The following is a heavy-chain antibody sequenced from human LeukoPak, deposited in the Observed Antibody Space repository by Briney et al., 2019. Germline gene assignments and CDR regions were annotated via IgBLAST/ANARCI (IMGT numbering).Heavy chain of an antibody. Sequence: SETLSLTCTVSGGSISSYYWSWIRQPPGKGLEWIGYIYYSGTTNYNPSLKSRVTISVDTSKNQFSLKLTSVTAADTAVYYCARQNPAAAGQGLDYWGQGTLVTVSS. CDR1: GGSISSYY. D-gene: IGHD6-13*01. CDR2: IYYSGTT. V-gene: IGHV4-59*08. CDR3: ARQNPAAAGQGLDY. J-gene: IGHJ4*02.